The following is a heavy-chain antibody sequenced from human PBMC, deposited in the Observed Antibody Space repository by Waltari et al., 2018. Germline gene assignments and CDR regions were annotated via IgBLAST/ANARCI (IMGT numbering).Heavy chain of an antibody. V-gene: IGHV4-39*01. Sequence: QLQLQESGPGLVTPSETLSLTCTVPGCSLSTHYTWGWIRQPPGKGLEWMGNMQYRGSTFYNPSLKSRVTISLDTSKNQFSLRLSSVGAADTAVYFCGRIAFGDDGGYFQHWGQGTLVTVSS. J-gene: IGHJ1*01. CDR3: GRIAFGDDGGYFQH. CDR2: MQYRGST. CDR1: GCSLSTHYT. D-gene: IGHD4-17*01.